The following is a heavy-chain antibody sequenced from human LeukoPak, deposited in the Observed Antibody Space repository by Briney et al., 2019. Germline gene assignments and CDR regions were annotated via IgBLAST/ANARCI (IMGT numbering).Heavy chain of an antibody. CDR3: ARDLRGFTRGMSNLYYYMDV. V-gene: IGHV4-61*02. CDR2: IYTSGST. D-gene: IGHD3-10*01. CDR1: GGSISSGSYY. J-gene: IGHJ6*03. Sequence: SETLSLTCTVSGGSISSGSYYWSWIRQPAGKGLEWIGRIYTSGSTNYNPSLKSRVTISVDTSKNQFSLKLSSVTAADTAVYYCARDLRGFTRGMSNLYYYMDVWGKGTTVTISS.